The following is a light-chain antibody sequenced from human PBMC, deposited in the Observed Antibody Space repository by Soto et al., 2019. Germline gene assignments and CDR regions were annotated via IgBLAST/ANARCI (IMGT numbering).Light chain of an antibody. J-gene: IGLJ2*01. Sequence: QSVLTQPASVSGSPGQSSTISCTGTSSDVGGYNYVSWYQQHPGKAPKLMIYDVSNRPSGVSNRFSGSKSGNTASLTISGLQAEDEADYYFSSYTSSSTVVFGGGTKVTVL. CDR3: SSYTSSSTVV. V-gene: IGLV2-14*01. CDR2: DVS. CDR1: SSDVGGYNY.